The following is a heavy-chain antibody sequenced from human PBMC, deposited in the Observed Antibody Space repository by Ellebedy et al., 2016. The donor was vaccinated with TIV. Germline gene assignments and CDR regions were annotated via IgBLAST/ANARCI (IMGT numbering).Heavy chain of an antibody. CDR3: ARDYDFWTGRLDY. Sequence: GGSLRLSCAASGFTFSSYGMHWVRQAPGKGLEWVANINEGGSEKHYVDSVKGRFTVSRDNSKNTLYLQMNSLRAEDTGVYYCARDYDFWTGRLDYWGQGTLVTVSS. D-gene: IGHD3-3*01. J-gene: IGHJ4*02. CDR2: INEGGSEK. V-gene: IGHV3-7*03. CDR1: GFTFSSYG.